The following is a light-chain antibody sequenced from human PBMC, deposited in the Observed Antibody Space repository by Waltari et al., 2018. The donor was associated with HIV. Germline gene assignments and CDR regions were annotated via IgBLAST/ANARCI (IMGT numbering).Light chain of an antibody. J-gene: IGLJ3*02. CDR3: GTWDSSLSAGGV. CDR1: SPNIGTNY. CDR2: DNN. V-gene: IGLV1-51*01. Sequence: QSVLTQPPSASAAPGPKVTISCSGSSPNIGTNYCPWSQQLPGTAPKLLIYDNNKRPSGIPDRFSGSKSGTSATLGITGLQTGDEADYYCGTWDSSLSAGGVFGGGTKLTVL.